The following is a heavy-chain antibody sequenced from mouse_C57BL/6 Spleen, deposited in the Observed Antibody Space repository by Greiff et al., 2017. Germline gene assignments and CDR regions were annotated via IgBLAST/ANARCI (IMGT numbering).Heavy chain of an antibody. Sequence: EVKLQESGGGLVKPGGSLKLSCAASGFTFSSYAMSWVRQTPEKRLEWVATISDGGSYTYYPDNVKGRFTISRDNAKNNLYLQVSHLKSEDTAMYYCARDRDYGNSSEYFDYWGQGTTLTVSS. J-gene: IGHJ2*01. CDR1: GFTFSSYA. V-gene: IGHV5-4*01. CDR2: ISDGGSYT. D-gene: IGHD1-1*01. CDR3: ARDRDYGNSSEYFDY.